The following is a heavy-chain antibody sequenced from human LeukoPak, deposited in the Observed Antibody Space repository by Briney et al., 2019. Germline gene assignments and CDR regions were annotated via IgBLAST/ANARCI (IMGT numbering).Heavy chain of an antibody. D-gene: IGHD1-1*01. CDR2: ISHTGSTM. V-gene: IGHV3-48*03. J-gene: IGHJ3*02. CDR3: AREAGTTKGAFDI. CDR1: GFRFRXXX. Sequence: XASGFRFRXXXXNWVRQAPGXXXEXGXYISHTGSTMSYADSVKGRFTISRDNARNSLHLQMNSLRVEDSAVFYCAREAGTTKGAFDIWGQGTVVTVSS.